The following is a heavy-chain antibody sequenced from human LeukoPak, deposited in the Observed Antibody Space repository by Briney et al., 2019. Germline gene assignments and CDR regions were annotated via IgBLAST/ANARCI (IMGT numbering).Heavy chain of an antibody. V-gene: IGHV4-4*09. CDR1: GGSISGAY. J-gene: IGHJ4*02. Sequence: PSEALSLTCTVSGGSISGAYWSWIRPPPGKGLEWIGYIYSSGITNYNPSLKSRVTMSVDTSKNQFSLNLSSVTAADTAVYYCARRIASAYALDSWGQGTLVTVSS. CDR2: IYSSGIT. D-gene: IGHD3-16*01. CDR3: ARRIASAYALDS.